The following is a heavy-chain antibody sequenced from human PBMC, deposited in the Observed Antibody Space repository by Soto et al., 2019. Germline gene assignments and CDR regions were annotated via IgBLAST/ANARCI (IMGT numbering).Heavy chain of an antibody. D-gene: IGHD1-26*01. Sequence: QVQLVQSGAEVKKPGASVSVSCKASGYTFTGDYLHWVRQAPGQGLEWMAWINPKSGYTKSAQKFQAGVTVTRDTSISTAYMELRSLRSEDTAVYFCARYTGSNSLFDSWGQGTLVTVSS. CDR1: GYTFTGDY. CDR3: ARYTGSNSLFDS. J-gene: IGHJ4*02. CDR2: INPKSGYT. V-gene: IGHV1-2*02.